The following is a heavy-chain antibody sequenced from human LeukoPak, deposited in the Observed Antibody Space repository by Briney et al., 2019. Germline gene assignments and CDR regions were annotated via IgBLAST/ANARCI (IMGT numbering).Heavy chain of an antibody. CDR3: VSLRVPTVLDSFDL. CDR2: IKKDGSLK. D-gene: IGHD1-14*01. Sequence: GGSLRLSCAASGFAFDIYWMTWVRQAPGKGLEWVANIKKDGSLKQYVDAVRGRFTVSRDNAKNSLYLQMNSLRADDTAVYYCVSLRVPTVLDSFDLWGQGTMITVSS. CDR1: GFAFDIYW. V-gene: IGHV3-7*01. J-gene: IGHJ3*01.